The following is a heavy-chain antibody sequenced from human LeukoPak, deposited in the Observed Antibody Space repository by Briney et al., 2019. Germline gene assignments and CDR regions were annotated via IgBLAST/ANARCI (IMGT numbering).Heavy chain of an antibody. D-gene: IGHD6-6*01. CDR1: GFTFSSYA. CDR3: AKVLQLVLDYFDY. J-gene: IGHJ4*02. CDR2: ISGSGGST. Sequence: PGGSLRLSCAASGFTFSSYAMSWVRQAPGKGPEWVSAISGSGGSTYYADSVKGRFTISRDNSKNTLYLQMNSLRAEDTAVYYCAKVLQLVLDYFDYWGQGTLVTVSS. V-gene: IGHV3-23*01.